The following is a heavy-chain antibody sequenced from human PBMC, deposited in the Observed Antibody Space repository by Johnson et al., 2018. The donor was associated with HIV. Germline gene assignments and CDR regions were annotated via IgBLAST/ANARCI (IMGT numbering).Heavy chain of an antibody. Sequence: QVQLVESGGGVVQPEGSLRLSCVASGFAFSSYGMHWVRQAPGKGLEWVSFIRYDGGNKSYGDSVKGRFTISRDNSKNTLYVQMISLRAEDTAVYYCAKERSTYYNFWSGSAGNDAFDIWGQGTMVTVSS. CDR1: GFAFSSYG. CDR3: AKERSTYYNFWSGSAGNDAFDI. CDR2: IRYDGGNK. V-gene: IGHV3-30*02. J-gene: IGHJ3*02. D-gene: IGHD3-3*01.